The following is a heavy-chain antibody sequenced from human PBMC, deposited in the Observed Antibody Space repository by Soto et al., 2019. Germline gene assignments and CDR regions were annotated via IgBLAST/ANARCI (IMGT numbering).Heavy chain of an antibody. CDR1: GFTFSNAW. CDR3: TTSIVVVIPSGMDV. Sequence: EVQLVESGGGLVKPGGSLRLSCAASGFTFSNAWMSWVRQAPGKGLEWVGRIKRKTDGGTTDYAAPVKGRFTISRDDSKNTLYLQMNSLKTEDTAVYYCTTSIVVVIPSGMDVWDKGTTVTVSS. J-gene: IGHJ6*04. CDR2: IKRKTDGGTT. D-gene: IGHD3-22*01. V-gene: IGHV3-15*01.